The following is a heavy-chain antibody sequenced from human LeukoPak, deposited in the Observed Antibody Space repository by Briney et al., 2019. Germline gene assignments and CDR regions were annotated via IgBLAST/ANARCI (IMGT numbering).Heavy chain of an antibody. CDR1: GFTFRTYS. J-gene: IGHJ4*02. CDR3: ASRIAARPIDY. CDR2: ISSHSIYI. D-gene: IGHD6-6*01. V-gene: IGHV3-21*01. Sequence: GGSLRLSCAASGFTFRTYSMNWVRQAPGKGLEWVSTISSHSIYIYYADSVKGRFTISRDNAKNSLYLQMNSLRAEDTAVYYCASRIAARPIDYWGQGTLVTVSS.